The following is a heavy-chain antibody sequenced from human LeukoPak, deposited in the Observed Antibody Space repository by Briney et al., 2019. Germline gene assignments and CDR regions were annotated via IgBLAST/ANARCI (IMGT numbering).Heavy chain of an antibody. D-gene: IGHD6-6*01. CDR1: GFTFSNYG. CDR2: IWYDGNKK. J-gene: IGHJ4*02. CDR3: ASWDYSSSSDEWLDY. V-gene: IGHV3-33*01. Sequence: GGSLRLSCAASGFTFSNYGMHWVRQALGKGLEWVAFIWYDGNKKYYADSVKGRFTISRDNSKNTLYLQMNSLRAEDTAVYYCASWDYSSSSDEWLDYWGQGTLVTVSS.